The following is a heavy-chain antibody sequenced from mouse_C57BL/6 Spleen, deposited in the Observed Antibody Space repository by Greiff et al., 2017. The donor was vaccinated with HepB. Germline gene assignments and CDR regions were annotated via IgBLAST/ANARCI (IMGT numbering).Heavy chain of an antibody. CDR3: ARHPLRDYAMDY. D-gene: IGHD1-1*01. V-gene: IGHV1-54*01. J-gene: IGHJ4*01. CDR1: GYAFTNYL. Sequence: QVHVKQSGAEVVRPGTSVKVSCKASGYAFTNYLIEWVKQRPGQGLEWIGVINPGSGGTNYNEKFKGKATLTADKSSSTAYMQLSSLTSEDSAVYFCARHPLRDYAMDYWGQGTSVTVSS. CDR2: INPGSGGT.